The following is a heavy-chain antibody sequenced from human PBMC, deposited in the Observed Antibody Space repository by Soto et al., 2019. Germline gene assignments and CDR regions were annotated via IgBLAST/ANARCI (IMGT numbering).Heavy chain of an antibody. V-gene: IGHV3-30*18. J-gene: IGHJ6*02. CDR2: MSYDGSKK. CDR1: GFTFSSYG. Sequence: QVQLVESGGGVVQPGRSLRLSCAASGFTFSSYGMHWVRQAPGKGLEWVAVMSYDGSKKYQADSVKGRFTISRDNSKNTLYLQMNSLRAEDTAVYYCAKTLYSHDYYYRMDVWGQGTTVTVSS. D-gene: IGHD2-8*01. CDR3: AKTLYSHDYYYRMDV.